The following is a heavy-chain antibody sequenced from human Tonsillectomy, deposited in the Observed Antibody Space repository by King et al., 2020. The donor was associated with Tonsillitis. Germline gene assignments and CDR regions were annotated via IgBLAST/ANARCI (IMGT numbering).Heavy chain of an antibody. CDR2: ISGRGGST. D-gene: IGHD6-13*01. J-gene: IGHJ4*02. CDR3: AKDESARWYATAFDY. Sequence: VQLVESGGGLVQPGGSLRLSCAASGFTFSTYAMSWVRQTPGKGLEWVSNISGRGGSTYYADSVKGRFTISRDNSKNTLSLQMNSLRAEDTAIYYCAKDESARWYATAFDYWGQGTLVTVSS. CDR1: GFTFSTYA. V-gene: IGHV3-23*04.